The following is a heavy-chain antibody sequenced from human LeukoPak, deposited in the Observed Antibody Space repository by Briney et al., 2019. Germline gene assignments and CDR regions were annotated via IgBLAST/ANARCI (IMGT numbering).Heavy chain of an antibody. J-gene: IGHJ4*02. Sequence: GGSLRLSCAASGITFSSYGMGWVRQAPVKGLEWVSAITGGGDTTYYADSVKGRFTISRDNSKNTLFLQMNSLRAEDTAVYYCARGHSSSSLGFDYWGQGTLVTVSS. V-gene: IGHV3-23*01. CDR2: ITGGGDTT. CDR3: ARGHSSSSLGFDY. CDR1: GITFSSYG. D-gene: IGHD6-6*01.